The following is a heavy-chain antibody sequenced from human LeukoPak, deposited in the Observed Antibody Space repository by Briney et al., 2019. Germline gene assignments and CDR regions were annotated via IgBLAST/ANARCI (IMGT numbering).Heavy chain of an antibody. CDR1: GLTFSSYG. D-gene: IGHD6-13*01. J-gene: IGHJ4*02. V-gene: IGHV3-33*01. CDR2: IWYDGSNK. Sequence: GGSLRLSCAASGLTFSSYGMHWVRQAPGKGLEWVAVIWYDGSNKYYADSVKGRFTISRDNSKNTLYLQMNSLRAEDTAVYYCARDPTWGRRAAAGIDYWGQGTLVTVSS. CDR3: ARDPTWGRRAAAGIDY.